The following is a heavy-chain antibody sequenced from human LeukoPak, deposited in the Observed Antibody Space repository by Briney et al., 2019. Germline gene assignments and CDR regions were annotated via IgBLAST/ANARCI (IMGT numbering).Heavy chain of an antibody. D-gene: IGHD3-9*01. J-gene: IGHJ4*01. V-gene: IGHV3-21*01. CDR1: GFTFSTSA. CDR3: TRDPLRYLRVGHYDY. CDR2: IDYDSSHI. Sequence: PGGSLRLLSAASGFTFSTSAMNWVRQVPGKGLEWVSSIDYDSSHIYYAASVRGRFTISRDNARDSVYLQMDSLRVEDTAVYYCTRDPLRYLRVGHYDYWGHETLVAVSS.